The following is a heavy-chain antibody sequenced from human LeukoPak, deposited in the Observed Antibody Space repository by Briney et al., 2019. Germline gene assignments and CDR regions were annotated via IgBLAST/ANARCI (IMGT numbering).Heavy chain of an antibody. V-gene: IGHV5-51*01. CDR2: VNPDDSDT. D-gene: IGHD3-10*01. J-gene: IGHJ4*02. Sequence: GASLKISCKGSGYSFTTHWIGWVRQMPGKGLEWMGIVNPDDSDTKYSPSFQGQVAISADKSITTAYLQWSSLKASDTAMYYCARLRWPRGGRSSFDYWGQGALVTVSS. CDR1: GYSFTTHW. CDR3: ARLRWPRGGRSSFDY.